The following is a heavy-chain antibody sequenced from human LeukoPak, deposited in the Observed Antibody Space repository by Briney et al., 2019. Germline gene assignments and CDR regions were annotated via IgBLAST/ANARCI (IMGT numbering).Heavy chain of an antibody. CDR3: ARADYSSPSGFDP. CDR1: GGSISSHY. D-gene: IGHD6-13*01. CDR2: IYYSGST. Sequence: SETLSLTCTVSGGSISSHYWSWIRQPPGKGLEWIGYIYYSGSTNYNPSLKSRVTISVDTSKNQFSLKLSSVTAADTAVYYCARADYSSPSGFDPWGQGTLVTVPS. V-gene: IGHV4-59*11. J-gene: IGHJ5*02.